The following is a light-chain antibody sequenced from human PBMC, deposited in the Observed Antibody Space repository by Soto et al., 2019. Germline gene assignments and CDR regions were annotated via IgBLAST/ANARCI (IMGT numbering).Light chain of an antibody. Sequence: EVVVTQSASTLSVSPGERATLSCRATQSVSNNYLAWYQRKPGQAPRLLIYGASSRATGIPDRFSGSGSGTDFTLTISRLEPEDFAVYYCQQYADSFAFGQGTRLEI. CDR3: QQYADSFA. CDR2: GAS. J-gene: IGKJ5*01. CDR1: QSVSNNY. V-gene: IGKV3-20*01.